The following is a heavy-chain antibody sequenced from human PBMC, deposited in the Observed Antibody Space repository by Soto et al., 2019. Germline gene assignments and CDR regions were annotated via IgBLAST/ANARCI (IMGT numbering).Heavy chain of an antibody. Sequence: EVQLVEFGGGLVQPGGSLRLSCAASGFTLSDNWIHWVCRASGKGLVSVPRINNDGSSVTYAGSVTGRFTLARYNAKNTWSHQIDSMRGEETAMYYCVRAPQQRHLDYSCEGTLATAST. V-gene: IGHV3-74*03. CDR2: INNDGSSV. D-gene: IGHD6-25*01. CDR1: GFTLSDNW. J-gene: IGHJ4*02. CDR3: VRAPQQRHLDY.